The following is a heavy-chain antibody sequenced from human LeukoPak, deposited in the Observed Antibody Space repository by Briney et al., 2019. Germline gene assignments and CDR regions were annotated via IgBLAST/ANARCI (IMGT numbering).Heavy chain of an antibody. CDR2: IYYSGST. D-gene: IGHD6-6*01. J-gene: IGHJ6*03. V-gene: IGHV4-30-4*02. CDR3: ARGRGGYSSSSGYYYYMDV. Sequence: SETLSLTCTVSGGSISSGDYYWSWIRQPPGKGLEWIGYIYYSGSTYYNPSLKSRVTISVDTSKNQFSLKLSSVTAADTAVYYCARGRGGYSSSSGYYYYMDVWGKGTTVTVSS. CDR1: GGSISSGDYY.